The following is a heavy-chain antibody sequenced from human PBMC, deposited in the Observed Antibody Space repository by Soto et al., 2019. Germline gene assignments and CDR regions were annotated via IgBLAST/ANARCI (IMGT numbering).Heavy chain of an antibody. CDR1: GYTFTSYG. Sequence: ASVKVSCKASGYTFTSYGISWVRQAPGQGLEWMGWISAYNGNTNYAQKLQGRVTMTTDTSTSIAYMELRSLRSDDTAVYYCARVVYYYDSSGYDYWGQGTLVTVSS. J-gene: IGHJ4*02. CDR2: ISAYNGNT. V-gene: IGHV1-18*01. CDR3: ARVVYYYDSSGYDY. D-gene: IGHD3-22*01.